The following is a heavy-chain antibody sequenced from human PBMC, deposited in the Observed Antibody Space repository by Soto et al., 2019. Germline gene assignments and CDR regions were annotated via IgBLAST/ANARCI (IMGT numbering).Heavy chain of an antibody. CDR1: GDPFSNDD. J-gene: IGHJ6*02. Sequence: QVQLVQSGAEVKKPGASVKVSCKASGDPFSNDDIKWVRQATGQGLEWMGWMNPNSGNTGSARKFQGRVTMTRNTSISTAHMELSSLRSEDTTVYYCARGRNGMDVWGQGTRVTVSS. CDR3: ARGRNGMDV. V-gene: IGHV1-8*01. CDR2: MNPNSGNT.